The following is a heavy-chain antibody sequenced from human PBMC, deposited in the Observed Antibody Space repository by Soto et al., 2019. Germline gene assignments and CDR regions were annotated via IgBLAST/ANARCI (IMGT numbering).Heavy chain of an antibody. J-gene: IGHJ4*02. V-gene: IGHV3-23*01. D-gene: IGHD2-21*01. CDR3: ATPGLWYFDY. Sequence: GSLRLSCAASGFSFTNISMCWVRQAPGKGLEWVSAISGSGGSTYYADSVKGRFTISRDNSKNTLYLQMNSLRAEDTAVYYCATPGLWYFDYWGQGTLVTVSS. CDR1: GFSFTNIS. CDR2: ISGSGGST.